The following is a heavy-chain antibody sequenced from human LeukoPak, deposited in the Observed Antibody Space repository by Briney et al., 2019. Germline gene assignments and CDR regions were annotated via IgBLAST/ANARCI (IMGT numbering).Heavy chain of an antibody. Sequence: PGGSLRLSCAASGFTFSSYWMSWVRQAPGKGLEWVANIKQDGSEKYYVDYVKGRFTISRDNAKNSLYLQMNSLRAEDTAVYYCARSGYYRTYWFDPWGQGTLVTVSS. J-gene: IGHJ5*02. V-gene: IGHV3-7*01. CDR2: IKQDGSEK. CDR1: GFTFSSYW. CDR3: ARSGYYRTYWFDP. D-gene: IGHD3-3*01.